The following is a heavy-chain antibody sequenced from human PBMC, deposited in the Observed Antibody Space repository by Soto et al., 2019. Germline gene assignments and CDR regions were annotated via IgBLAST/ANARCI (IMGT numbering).Heavy chain of an antibody. CDR3: ARRQDWNYLFDN. Sequence: WGTLSFTCTVSVRSINHYYWSWIQQSPGRGLEWIGCSYYSGTTNYNPSLSSRVTISIGATKTQFSLRLRSVTAADTAVYYCARRQDWNYLFDNWGPGILVTVSS. CDR2: SYYSGTT. D-gene: IGHD1-7*01. J-gene: IGHJ4*02. CDR1: VRSINHYY. V-gene: IGHV4-59*01.